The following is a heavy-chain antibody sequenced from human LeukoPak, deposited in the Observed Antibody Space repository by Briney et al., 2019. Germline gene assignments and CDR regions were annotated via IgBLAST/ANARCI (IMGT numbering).Heavy chain of an antibody. J-gene: IGHJ6*03. D-gene: IGHD1-26*01. CDR2: IYSGGST. CDR3: AKVAEVGATGYYYYMDV. V-gene: IGHV3-66*01. Sequence: PGVSLRLSCTVSGFTVSSNYMNWVRQAPGKGLEWVSVIYSGGSTYYADSVKGRFTISRDNSKNTLYLQMNSLRAEDTAVYYCAKVAEVGATGYYYYMDVWGKGTTVTISS. CDR1: GFTVSSNY.